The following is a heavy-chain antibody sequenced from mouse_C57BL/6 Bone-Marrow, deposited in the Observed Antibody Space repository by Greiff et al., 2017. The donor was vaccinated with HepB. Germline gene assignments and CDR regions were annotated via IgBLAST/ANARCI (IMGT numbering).Heavy chain of an antibody. V-gene: IGHV5-6*01. CDR1: GFTFSSYG. Sequence: EVMLVESGGDLVKPGGSLKLSCAASGFTFSSYGMSWVRQTPDKRLEWVATISSGGSYTYYPDSVKGRFTISRDNAKNTLYLQMSSLKSEDTAMYYCARPYYYGSSLHYFDYWGQGTTLTVSS. J-gene: IGHJ2*01. CDR2: ISSGGSYT. CDR3: ARPYYYGSSLHYFDY. D-gene: IGHD1-1*01.